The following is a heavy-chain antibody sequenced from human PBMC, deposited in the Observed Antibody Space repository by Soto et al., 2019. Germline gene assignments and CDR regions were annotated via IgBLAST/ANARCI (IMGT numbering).Heavy chain of an antibody. D-gene: IGHD2-2*01. CDR2: ISGSGDIT. V-gene: IGHV3-23*01. J-gene: IGHJ5*02. Sequence: GSLRLSCVASGLTFGNSVMSWVRQTPEKGLEWVSAISGSGDITVYADSVKGRFTISRDNSKSTLYLQMKSLRAEGTAIYYCAKKVPMPTGWFKPLGQGTPVTLPS. CDR1: GLTFGNSV. CDR3: AKKVPMPTGWFKP.